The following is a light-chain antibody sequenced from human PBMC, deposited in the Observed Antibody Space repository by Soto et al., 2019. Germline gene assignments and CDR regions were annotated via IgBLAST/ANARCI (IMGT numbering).Light chain of an antibody. V-gene: IGLV1-40*01. CDR1: SSSIGAGYD. J-gene: IGLJ2*01. CDR3: QSYDSSLSGSV. Sequence: QAVVTQPPSVSGAPGPRVTISCTGSSSSIGAGYDVHWYQQLPGTAPKLLIYGNSNRPSGVPDRFSGSKSGTSASLAITGLQAEDEADYYCQSYDSSLSGSVFGGGTKLTVL. CDR2: GNS.